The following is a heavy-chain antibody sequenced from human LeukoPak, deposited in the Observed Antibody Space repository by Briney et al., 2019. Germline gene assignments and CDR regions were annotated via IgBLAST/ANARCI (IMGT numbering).Heavy chain of an antibody. D-gene: IGHD3-22*01. V-gene: IGHV4-39*01. J-gene: IGHJ4*02. CDR1: AGSISSSSYY. CDR2: IYYRGTT. CDR3: ARHSNSYYDSSGYIDY. Sequence: SETLSLTCNVSAGSISSSSYYWGWIRQPPGKGLEWIGSIYYRGTTYYNPSLKSRVTISVDTSKNQFSLKVTSVTAADTAVYYCARHSNSYYDSSGYIDYWGQGTLVTVSS.